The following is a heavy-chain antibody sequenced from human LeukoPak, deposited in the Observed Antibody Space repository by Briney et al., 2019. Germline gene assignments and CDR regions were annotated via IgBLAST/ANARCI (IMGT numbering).Heavy chain of an antibody. V-gene: IGHV1-18*01. J-gene: IGHJ5*02. CDR2: ISAYNGNT. CDR3: ARDWYRSGGSCYDCFDP. D-gene: IGHD2-15*01. Sequence: ASVKVSCKASGYAFTNYGISWVRQAPGQGLEWMGWISAYNGNTKYAQKLQGRVTMTTDTSTSTAYMELRSLRSDDTAVYYCARDWYRSGGSCYDCFDPWGQGTLVTVSS. CDR1: GYAFTNYG.